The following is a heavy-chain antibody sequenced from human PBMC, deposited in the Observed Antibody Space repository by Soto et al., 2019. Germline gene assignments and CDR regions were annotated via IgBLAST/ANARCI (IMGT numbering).Heavy chain of an antibody. CDR3: ARIAMSVTPV. V-gene: IGHV6-1*01. J-gene: IGHJ4*02. CDR2: TYYRSKWCN. D-gene: IGHD6-19*01. Sequence: QVQLQQSGPGLVRPSQTLSLTCAISGDSVSSNSAAWNWIRQSTSRGLEWLGRTYYRSKWCNDYALSVKSRITINPDTSKNQFSLQLESVTPEDAAVYYCARIAMSVTPVWGQGALVTVSS. CDR1: GDSVSSNSAA.